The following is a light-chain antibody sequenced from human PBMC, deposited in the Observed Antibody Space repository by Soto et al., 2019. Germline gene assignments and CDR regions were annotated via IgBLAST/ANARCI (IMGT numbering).Light chain of an antibody. CDR3: QVWDSSSDHPV. V-gene: IGLV3-21*04. CDR1: NIGSKS. Sequence: SYELTQPPSVSVAPGKTARITCRGNNIGSKSVHWYQQKPGQAPVLVIYYDSERPSGIPERFSGYNSGNTATLTISRVEDGDEAAYYCQVWDSSSDHPVFGGGTKLTVL. CDR2: YDS. J-gene: IGLJ2*01.